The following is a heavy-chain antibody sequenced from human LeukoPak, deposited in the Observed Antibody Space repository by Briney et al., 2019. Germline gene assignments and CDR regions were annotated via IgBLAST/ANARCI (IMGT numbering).Heavy chain of an antibody. CDR3: ARGTSYYASGSYPDFDY. CDR2: MNPNSGNT. Sequence: AASVKVSCKASGYTFTSYDINWVRQATGQGLEWMGWMNPNSGNTNYAQKFQGRVTVTRNTFISTAYMELGSLGFEDTAVYYCARGTSYYASGSYPDFDYWGQGTLVTVSS. D-gene: IGHD3-10*01. V-gene: IGHV1-8*01. CDR1: GYTFTSYD. J-gene: IGHJ4*02.